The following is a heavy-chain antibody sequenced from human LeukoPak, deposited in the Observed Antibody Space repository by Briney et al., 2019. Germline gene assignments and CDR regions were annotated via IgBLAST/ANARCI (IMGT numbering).Heavy chain of an antibody. CDR3: XXXXVTXGTXYFXL. Sequence: PSQTLSLTCNVSGGSISSGDYFWSWIRQPPGKGLQWIGYIYHSGSAYYSPSLRSRFTISVDTSENHFSLKVRAVTATDTAVYYCXXXXVTXGTXYFXLWGRGTLVXXSX. CDR2: IYHSGSA. CDR1: GGSISSGDYF. J-gene: IGHJ2*01. V-gene: IGHV4-30-4*01. D-gene: IGHD6-19*01.